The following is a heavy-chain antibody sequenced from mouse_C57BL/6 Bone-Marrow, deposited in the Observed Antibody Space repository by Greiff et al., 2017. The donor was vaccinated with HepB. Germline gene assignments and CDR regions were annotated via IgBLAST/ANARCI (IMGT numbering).Heavy chain of an antibody. V-gene: IGHV1-81*01. CDR2: IYPRSGNT. D-gene: IGHD1-1*01. CDR1: GYTFTSYG. CDR3: AREDYYYGSSNWYFDG. J-gene: IGHJ1*03. Sequence: QVQLKESGAELARPGASVKLSCKASGYTFTSYGISWVKQRTGQGLEWIGEIYPRSGNTYYNEKFKGKATLTADKSSSTAYMELRSLTSEDSAVYFCAREDYYYGSSNWYFDGWGTGTTVTVSS.